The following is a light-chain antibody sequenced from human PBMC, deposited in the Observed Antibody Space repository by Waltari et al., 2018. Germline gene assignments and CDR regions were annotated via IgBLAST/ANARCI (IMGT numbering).Light chain of an antibody. J-gene: IGLJ1*01. CDR3: CSYVDTYTYV. V-gene: IGLV2-11*01. Sequence: QSALTHPRSVSVPPGQSVTISCTGTRRDVGVSLFASWFRQLPGSAPKLLLYDVSERPPGVPGRFSGSKSANTASLTISGLQAEDEADYYCCSYVDTYTYVFGPGTRVIVL. CDR2: DVS. CDR1: RRDVGVSLF.